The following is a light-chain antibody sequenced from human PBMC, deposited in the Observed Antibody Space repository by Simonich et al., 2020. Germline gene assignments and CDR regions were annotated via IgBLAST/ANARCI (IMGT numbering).Light chain of an antibody. CDR2: EDN. CDR1: SGSIASNY. V-gene: IGLV6-57*01. J-gene: IGLJ3*02. Sequence: NFMLTQPHSVSESPGKTVTISCTRSSGSIASNYVQWYQQRPGSSPTTVIYEDNQSPSGAPDRFSGSIDSSSNSASLTISALKTEDEADYYCQSYDSSNWVFGGGTKLTVL. CDR3: QSYDSSNWV.